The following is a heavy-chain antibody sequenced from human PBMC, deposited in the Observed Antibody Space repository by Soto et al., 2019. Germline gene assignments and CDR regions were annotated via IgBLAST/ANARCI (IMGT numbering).Heavy chain of an antibody. J-gene: IGHJ4*02. CDR2: IDCRGGTT. V-gene: IGHV1-46*03. CDR1: GYTFTSSH. Sequence: QVQLVQSGAEVKKPGATVKLSCKASGYTFTSSHMHWVRQAPGQGLEWMGVIDCRGGTTSYTQKFQGRDTMITGASTSTVYMYLDSLRSEDTAVDYCTRDGDGDEWEVLLDYWGQGTLVTVSS. CDR3: TRDGDGDEWEVLLDY. D-gene: IGHD2-21*01.